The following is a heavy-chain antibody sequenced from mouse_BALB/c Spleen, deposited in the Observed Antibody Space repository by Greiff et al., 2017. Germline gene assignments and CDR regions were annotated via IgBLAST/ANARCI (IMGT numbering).Heavy chain of an antibody. J-gene: IGHJ4*01. CDR3: ARAYYGNHYYAMDY. Sequence: EVMLVESGGGLVKPGGSLKLSCAASGFTFSDYYMYWVRQTPEKRLEWVATISDGGSYTYYPDSVKGRFTISRDNAKNNLYLQMSSLKSEDTAMYYCARAYYGNHYYAMDYWGQGTSVTVSS. D-gene: IGHD2-10*01. CDR1: GFTFSDYY. V-gene: IGHV5-4*02. CDR2: ISDGGSYT.